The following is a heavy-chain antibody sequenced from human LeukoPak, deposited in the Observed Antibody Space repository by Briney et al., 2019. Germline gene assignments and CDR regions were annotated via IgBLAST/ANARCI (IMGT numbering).Heavy chain of an antibody. Sequence: GGSLRLSCTASGLTVSSTSMTWVRQAPGKGLEWVSDFLSDGRIYYADSVKGRFTISKDNFQNTVNLQMDNLRAEDTATYYCGSYGRAYDIWGQGTVVTVAS. D-gene: IGHD2-8*01. CDR2: FLSDGRI. CDR1: GLTVSSTS. J-gene: IGHJ3*02. CDR3: GSYGRAYDI. V-gene: IGHV3-53*01.